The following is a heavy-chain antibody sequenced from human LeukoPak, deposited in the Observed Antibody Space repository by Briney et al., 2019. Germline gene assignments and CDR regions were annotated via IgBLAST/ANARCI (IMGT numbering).Heavy chain of an antibody. Sequence: STPTLVNPTQTLTMTCTFSGFSLSPTGMRVSWIRQPPGKALEWLARIDWDDDKFYSTSLKTRLTISKDTSKTQVVLTMTIMDPVDTATYYCARMVISSYYFDYWGQGTLVTVSS. CDR2: IDWDDDK. D-gene: IGHD3-16*02. CDR3: ARMVISSYYFDY. J-gene: IGHJ4*02. CDR1: GFSLSPTGMR. V-gene: IGHV2-70*04.